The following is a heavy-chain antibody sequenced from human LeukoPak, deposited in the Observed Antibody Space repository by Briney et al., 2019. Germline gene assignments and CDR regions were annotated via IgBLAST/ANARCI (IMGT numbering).Heavy chain of an antibody. Sequence: GVSLRLSCAASGFTFSSYAMSRVRQAPGKGLEWVSAISGSGGSTYYADSVKDRFTISRDNSKNTLYLQMNSLRAEDTAVYYCAKDRAAGFDYWGQGTLVTVSS. CDR1: GFTFSSYA. D-gene: IGHD2-15*01. V-gene: IGHV3-23*01. CDR3: AKDRAAGFDY. CDR2: ISGSGGST. J-gene: IGHJ4*02.